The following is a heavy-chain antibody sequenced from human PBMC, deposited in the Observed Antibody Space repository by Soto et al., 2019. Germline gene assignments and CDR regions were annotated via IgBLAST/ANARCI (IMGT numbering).Heavy chain of an antibody. Sequence: SLRLSCAASGFTFSSYGMHWVRQAPGKGLEWVAVISYDGSNKYYADSVKGRFTISRDNSKNTLYLQMNSLRAEDTAVYYCASDDSTMIVVALPFDIWGQGTMVTVSS. CDR1: GFTFSSYG. V-gene: IGHV3-30*03. J-gene: IGHJ3*02. D-gene: IGHD3-22*01. CDR3: ASDDSTMIVVALPFDI. CDR2: ISYDGSNK.